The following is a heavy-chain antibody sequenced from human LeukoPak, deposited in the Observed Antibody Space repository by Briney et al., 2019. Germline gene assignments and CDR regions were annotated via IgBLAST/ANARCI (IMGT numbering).Heavy chain of an antibody. J-gene: IGHJ6*03. CDR1: GDSVSSNSAA. D-gene: IGHD6-19*01. V-gene: IGHV6-1*01. Sequence: QTLSLTCAISGDSVSSNSAAWNWIRQSPSRGLEWLGRTYYRSKWYNDYAVSVKSRITINPDTSKNQFSLQLNSVTPEDTAVYYCAREMGSGWTNYYYYYYMDVWGKGTTVTVSS. CDR3: AREMGSGWTNYYYYYYMDV. CDR2: TYYRSKWYN.